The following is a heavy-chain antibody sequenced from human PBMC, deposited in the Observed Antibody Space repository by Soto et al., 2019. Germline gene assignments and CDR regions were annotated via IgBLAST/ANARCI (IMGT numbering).Heavy chain of an antibody. V-gene: IGHV1-18*01. Sequence: ASVKVSCKASGYTFTSYGISWLRQAPGQGLEWMGWISAYNGNTNYAQKLQGRVTMTTDTSTSTAYMELRSLRSDDTAVYYCARDRYYYDSSGQSPLDYWGQGTLVTVSS. D-gene: IGHD3-22*01. J-gene: IGHJ4*02. CDR1: GYTFTSYG. CDR3: ARDRYYYDSSGQSPLDY. CDR2: ISAYNGNT.